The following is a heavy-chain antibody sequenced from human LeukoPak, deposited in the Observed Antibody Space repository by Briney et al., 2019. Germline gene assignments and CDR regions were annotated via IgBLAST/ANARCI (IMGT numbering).Heavy chain of an antibody. CDR3: ASLSMVTQGYFDF. D-gene: IGHD4/OR15-4a*01. V-gene: IGHV4-59*08. J-gene: IGHJ4*02. CDR2: IYYSGST. CDR1: GGSISSYY. Sequence: SETLSLTCTVSGGSISSYYWSWIRQPPGKGLEWIGYIYYSGSTNYNPSLKSRLTISVDASKNQFALKLSTVTATDTAVYYCASLSMVTQGYFDFWGQGTLVTVSS.